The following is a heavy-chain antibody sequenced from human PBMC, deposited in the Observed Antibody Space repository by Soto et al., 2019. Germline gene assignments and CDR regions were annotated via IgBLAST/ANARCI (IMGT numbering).Heavy chain of an antibody. CDR3: ARLGVYYQSLDP. CDR1: GYTFTGYY. Sequence: ASVKVSCKASGYTFTGYYMHWVRQAPGQGLEWMGWINPNSGGTNYAQKFQGWVTMTRDTSISTAYMELSRLRSDDTAVYYCARLGVYYQSLDPWGPGTLVTVSS. CDR2: INPNSGGT. D-gene: IGHD2-8*01. V-gene: IGHV1-2*04. J-gene: IGHJ5*02.